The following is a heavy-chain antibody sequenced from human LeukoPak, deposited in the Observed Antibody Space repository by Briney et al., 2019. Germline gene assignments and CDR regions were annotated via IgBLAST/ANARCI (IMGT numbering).Heavy chain of an antibody. CDR1: GYRFTSYW. CDR2: IYPGDSDT. CDR3: ARRTVGADY. D-gene: IGHD4-23*01. Sequence: GESLKISCKGSGYRFTSYWIGWVRQMPGKGLEWMEIIYPGDSDTRYSLSFQGHVTIAADKYISTPYLQWSSLKASDTAMYYCARRTVGADYWRQGTLVTVSS. J-gene: IGHJ4*02. V-gene: IGHV5-51*01.